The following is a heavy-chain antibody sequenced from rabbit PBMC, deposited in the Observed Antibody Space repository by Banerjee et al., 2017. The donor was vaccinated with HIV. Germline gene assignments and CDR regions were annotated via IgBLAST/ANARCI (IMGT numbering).Heavy chain of an antibody. CDR3: ARSIVGYTDGGYVTRLDL. CDR1: GFSLSSYY. V-gene: IGHV1S45*01. CDR2: IYAGSGST. D-gene: IGHD8-1*01. J-gene: IGHJ3*01. Sequence: QEQLEESGGDLVKPEGSLTLTCTASGFSLSSYYMCWVRQAPGKGLEWIACIYAGSGSTWYASWAKGRFTISKTSSTTVTLQMTSLTAADTATYFCARSIVGYTDGGYVTRLDLWGPGTLVTVS.